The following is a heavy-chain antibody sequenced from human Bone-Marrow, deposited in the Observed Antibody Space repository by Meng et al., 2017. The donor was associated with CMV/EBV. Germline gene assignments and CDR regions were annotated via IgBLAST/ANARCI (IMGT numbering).Heavy chain of an antibody. CDR2: IYYSGST. CDR3: ARVRDYNWFDH. V-gene: IGHV4-39*07. D-gene: IGHD5-24*01. Sequence: SETLSLTCTVSGGSISSSSYYWGWIRQPPGKGLEWIGSIYYSGSTYYNPSLKSRVTISVDTSKNQFSLKLSSVTAADTAVYYCARVRDYNWFDHWGQGTLVTVSS. J-gene: IGHJ5*02. CDR1: GGSISSSSYY.